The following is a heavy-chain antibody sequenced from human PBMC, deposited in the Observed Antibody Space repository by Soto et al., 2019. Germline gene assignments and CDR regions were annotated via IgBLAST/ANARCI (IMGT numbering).Heavy chain of an antibody. D-gene: IGHD6-19*01. V-gene: IGHV1-69*05. CDR3: XXAYSSGWSGDFDY. J-gene: IGHJ4*02. CDR1: GGTFSSYA. Sequence: QVQLVQSGAEVKKPGSSVKVSCKSSGGTFSSYAINWVRQAPGQGLEWMGGIIPLFGVPNYAQKFQGRVTXXXXXXXXXXXXXXXXXXXXDXXXXXXXXAYSSGWSGDFDYWDQGILVTVSS. CDR2: IIPLFGVP.